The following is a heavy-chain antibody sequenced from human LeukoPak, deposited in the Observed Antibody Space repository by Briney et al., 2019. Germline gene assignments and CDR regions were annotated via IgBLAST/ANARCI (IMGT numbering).Heavy chain of an antibody. Sequence: PSETLSLTCAVYGGSFSGYYWSWIRQPPGKGLEWIGEISHSGSTNYNPSLKSRVTISVDTSKNQFSLKLSSVTAADTAVYYCARGALTIFGYNYWGQGTLVTVSS. CDR3: ARGALTIFGYNY. J-gene: IGHJ4*02. V-gene: IGHV4-34*01. D-gene: IGHD3-3*01. CDR2: ISHSGST. CDR1: GGSFSGYY.